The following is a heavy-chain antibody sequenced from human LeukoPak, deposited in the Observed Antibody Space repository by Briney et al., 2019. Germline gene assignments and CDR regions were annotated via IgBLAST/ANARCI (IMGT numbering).Heavy chain of an antibody. CDR3: ARANFLYCSSSTCLFDY. J-gene: IGHJ4*02. CDR2: INPNDGDT. V-gene: IGHV1-2*02. CDR1: GYTFTDYY. D-gene: IGHD2-2*01. Sequence: ASVRVSCKASGYTFTDYYMHWVRQAPGQGFEWMGWINPNDGDTNYAQKFQGRVTMTRDTSISTAHMEVSRLRSGDTAVYYCARANFLYCSSSTCLFDYWGQGTLVTVSS.